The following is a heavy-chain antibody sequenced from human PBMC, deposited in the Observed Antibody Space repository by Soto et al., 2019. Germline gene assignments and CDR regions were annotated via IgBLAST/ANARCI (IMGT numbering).Heavy chain of an antibody. CDR1: GGTLSTHA. D-gene: IGHD2-15*01. CDR3: ARGYCSGGNCYSGMDV. Sequence: SVKLSCKASGGTLSTHAIIWVRQAPGHGLEWMGGIIPISGTTYYTQKFQGRVTITADEPTSTAFMELSSLKSDDTAVFYCARGYCSGGNCYSGMDVWGQGTMVTVSS. CDR2: IIPISGTT. V-gene: IGHV1-69*13. J-gene: IGHJ6*02.